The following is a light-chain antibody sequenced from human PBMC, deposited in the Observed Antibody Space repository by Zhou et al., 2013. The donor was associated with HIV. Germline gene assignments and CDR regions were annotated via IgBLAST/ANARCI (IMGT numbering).Light chain of an antibody. V-gene: IGKV3-11*01. CDR2: DAV. J-gene: IGKJ5*01. CDR1: QSVSNY. CDR3: QQRISWPIT. Sequence: EVVLTQSPTTLSLSPGERATLSCRASQSVSNYLAWYQQKPGQAPRLLIYDAVNRATGIPGRFSGSGSGTDFTLTISSLDPEDFAVYYCQQRISWPITFGQGTRLEI.